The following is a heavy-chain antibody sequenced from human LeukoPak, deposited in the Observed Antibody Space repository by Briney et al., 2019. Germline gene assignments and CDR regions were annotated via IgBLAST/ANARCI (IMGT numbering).Heavy chain of an antibody. D-gene: IGHD3-22*01. V-gene: IGHV3-53*01. Sequence: GGSLRLSCAASGFTVSSNYMSWVRQAPGKGLEWVSVIYDSGSAYYADSVKGRFTISRDTSKNTLFLQMNSPRVEDTAVYYCASSVITTTPVYFDYWGQGTLVTVSS. CDR1: GFTVSSNY. CDR3: ASSVITTTPVYFDY. J-gene: IGHJ4*02. CDR2: IYDSGSA.